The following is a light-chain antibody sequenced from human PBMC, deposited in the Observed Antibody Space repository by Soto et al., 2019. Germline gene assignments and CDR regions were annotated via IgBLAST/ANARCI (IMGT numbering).Light chain of an antibody. V-gene: IGLV2-14*01. Sequence: QSVLTQPASVSGSPGQSITISCTGTSSDVGGYNYVSWYQQHPGKAPKLMISDVSNRPSGVSNRFSGSKSGDTASLTISGLPAEDEADYYCSAFTGTTYVFGTGTKVTVL. J-gene: IGLJ1*01. CDR2: DVS. CDR1: SSDVGGYNY. CDR3: SAFTGTTYV.